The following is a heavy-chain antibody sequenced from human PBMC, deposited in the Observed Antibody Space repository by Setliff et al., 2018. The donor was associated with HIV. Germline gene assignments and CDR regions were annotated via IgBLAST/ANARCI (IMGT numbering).Heavy chain of an antibody. V-gene: IGHV3-9*03. D-gene: IGHD5-18*01. J-gene: IGHJ4*02. CDR1: GFTFNTYA. CDR3: AKGGYSYGYAAELNFDY. CDR2: ISWNGETK. Sequence: GGSLRLSCAASGFTFNTYAVHWVRQVPGKGLEWVSGISWNGETKGYADSVKGRFAISRDNARNSLFLEMNNLRVEDMGLYYCAKGGYSYGYAAELNFDYWGQGTLVTVSS.